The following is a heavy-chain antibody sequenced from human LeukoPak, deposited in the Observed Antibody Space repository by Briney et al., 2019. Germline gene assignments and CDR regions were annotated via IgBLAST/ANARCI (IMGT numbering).Heavy chain of an antibody. D-gene: IGHD5-18*01. CDR2: IYHSGST. Sequence: SQTLSLTCAVSGGSISSGGYSWSWIRQRPGKGLEWIGYIYHSGSTYYNPSLKSRVTISVDRSKNQFSLKLSSVTAADTAVYYCARGTSMAIDYWGQGTLVTVSS. CDR3: ARGTSMAIDY. J-gene: IGHJ4*02. CDR1: GGSISSGGYS. V-gene: IGHV4-30-2*01.